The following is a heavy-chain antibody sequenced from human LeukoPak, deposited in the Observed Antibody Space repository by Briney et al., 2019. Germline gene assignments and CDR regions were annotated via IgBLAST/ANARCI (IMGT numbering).Heavy chain of an antibody. CDR1: GGTFSSYA. CDR3: ASYYYGSGYYYYNMDV. CDR2: IIPIFGTA. V-gene: IGHV1-69*13. J-gene: IGHJ6*03. D-gene: IGHD3-10*01. Sequence: SVKVSCKASGGTFSSYAISWVRQAPGQGLEWVGGIIPIFGTANYAQKFQGRVTITADESTSTAYMELSSLRSEDTAVYYCASYYYGSGYYYYNMDVWGKGTTVTVSS.